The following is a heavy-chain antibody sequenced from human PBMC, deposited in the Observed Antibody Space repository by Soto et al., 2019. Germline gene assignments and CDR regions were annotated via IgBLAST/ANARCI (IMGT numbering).Heavy chain of an antibody. J-gene: IGHJ4*02. CDR3: ARTRLCGGDCYSAYYFDF. V-gene: IGHV1-8*01. D-gene: IGHD2-21*02. CDR2: MNPSSGNT. CDR1: GYTFTNYD. Sequence: ASVKVSCKASGYTFTNYDINWVRQATGQGLEWMGWMNPSSGNTGYVQKFQGRVTMTRNTSTSTAYMELTSLTSDDTAVYYCARTRLCGGDCYSAYYFDFWGRG.